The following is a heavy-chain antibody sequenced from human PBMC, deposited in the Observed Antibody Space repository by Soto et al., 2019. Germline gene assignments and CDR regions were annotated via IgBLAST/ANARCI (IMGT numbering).Heavy chain of an antibody. D-gene: IGHD3-3*01. V-gene: IGHV1-69*01. CDR1: RGTFNTSP. J-gene: IGHJ6*02. CDR2: ILPVFGMV. Sequence: QVQLAQSGAEVKKPGSSVRVSCQTSRGTFNTSPISWMRQAPGQGLEWLGDILPVFGMVNYAQQFQDSITLPADESTTSFCMEVSRLTPGNTAVYFCATPHLGGRHYDFRSPPTASLYHYGLGVWGQGTTVIVSS. CDR3: ATPHLGGRHYDFRSPPTASLYHYGLGV.